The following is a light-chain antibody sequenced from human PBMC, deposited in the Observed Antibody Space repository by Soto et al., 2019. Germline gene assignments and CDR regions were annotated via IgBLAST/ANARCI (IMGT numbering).Light chain of an antibody. Sequence: EIVVTQAPGTPCLAPGERATLSCSASQSVSSYLAWYQQTPGQAQRLLIYGASTRADGIPVRFSGSGSGTELTLTLSGLQSDDFALYACTQFNNWRPWTFCQGTKVDIK. CDR2: GAS. V-gene: IGKV3-15*01. CDR3: TQFNNWRPWT. CDR1: QSVSSY. J-gene: IGKJ1*01.